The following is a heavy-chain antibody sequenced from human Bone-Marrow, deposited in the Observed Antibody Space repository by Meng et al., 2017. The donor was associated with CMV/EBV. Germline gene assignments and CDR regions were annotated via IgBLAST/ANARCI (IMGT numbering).Heavy chain of an antibody. CDR1: GFTFDDYA. V-gene: IGHV3-43D*03. D-gene: IGHD1-7*01. J-gene: IGHJ6*02. CDR3: AKGAITGTTPDYYGMDV. Sequence: GGSLRLSCAASGFTFDDYAMHWIRQAPGKGLEWVSLISWDGGSTYYADSVKGRFTISRDNSKNSLYLQMNSLRAEDTALYYCAKGAITGTTPDYYGMDVWGQATTVTVSS. CDR2: ISWDGGST.